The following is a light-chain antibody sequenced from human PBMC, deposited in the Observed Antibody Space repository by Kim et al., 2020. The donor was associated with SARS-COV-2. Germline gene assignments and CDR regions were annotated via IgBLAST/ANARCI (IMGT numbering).Light chain of an antibody. CDR2: QDK. CDR3: QAWDTTVV. J-gene: IGLJ2*01. V-gene: IGLV3-1*01. Sequence: SGSPGQTASITCSGDKLEDKYVCWYQQRPGQSPVLVIYQDKNRPSGIPERFSGSNSGNTATLTISGTQAMDEADYYCQAWDTTVVFGGGTQLTVL. CDR1: KLEDKY.